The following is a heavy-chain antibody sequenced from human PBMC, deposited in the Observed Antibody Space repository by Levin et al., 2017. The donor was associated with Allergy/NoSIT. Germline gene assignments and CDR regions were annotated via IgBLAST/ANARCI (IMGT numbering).Heavy chain of an antibody. D-gene: IGHD5-12*01. CDR1: GFTFSDYY. J-gene: IGHJ3*02. CDR3: ARPDIVATIDAFDI. V-gene: IGHV3-11*01. CDR2: ISSSGSTI. Sequence: GESLKISCAASGFTFSDYYMSWIRQAPGKGLEWVSYISSSGSTIYYADSVKGRFTISRDNAKNSLYLQMNSLRAEDTAVYYCARPDIVATIDAFDIWGQGTMVTVSS.